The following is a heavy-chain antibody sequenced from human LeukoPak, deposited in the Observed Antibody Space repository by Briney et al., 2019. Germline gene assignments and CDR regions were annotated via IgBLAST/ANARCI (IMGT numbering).Heavy chain of an antibody. D-gene: IGHD3-22*01. CDR2: IYSGGST. CDR3: ARVDNYYDSSGTTPDYYGMDV. J-gene: IGHJ6*02. Sequence: GGSLRLSCAASGFTVSSNYMSWVRQAPGKGLEWVSVIYSGGSTYYADSVKGRFTISRDNSKNSLYLQMNSLRAEDTAVYYCARVDNYYDSSGTTPDYYGMDVWGQGTTVTVSS. V-gene: IGHV3-66*01. CDR1: GFTVSSNY.